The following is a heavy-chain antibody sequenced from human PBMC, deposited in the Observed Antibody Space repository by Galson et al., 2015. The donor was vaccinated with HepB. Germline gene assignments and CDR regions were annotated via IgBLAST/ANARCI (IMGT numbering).Heavy chain of an antibody. D-gene: IGHD5-18*01. CDR2: ISYDGSNK. Sequence: SLRLSCAASGFTFSSYAMHRVRQAPGKGLEWVAVISYDGSNKYYADSVKGRFTISRDNSKNTLYLQMNSLRAEDTAVYYCARDKDTAMVILPDYWGQGTLVTVSS. CDR3: ARDKDTAMVILPDY. V-gene: IGHV3-30*04. J-gene: IGHJ4*02. CDR1: GFTFSSYA.